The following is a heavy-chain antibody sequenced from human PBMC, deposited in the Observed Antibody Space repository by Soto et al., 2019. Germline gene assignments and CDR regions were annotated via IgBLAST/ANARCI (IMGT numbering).Heavy chain of an antibody. CDR2: ISSSSSTI. Sequence: GGSLRLSCAASGFTFSSYAMSWVRQAPGKGLEWVSYISSSSSTIYYADSVKGRFTISRDNAKNSLYLQMNSLRAEDTAVYYCAREALGAAAGTGDAFDIWGQGTMVTVSS. CDR3: AREALGAAAGTGDAFDI. CDR1: GFTFSSYA. J-gene: IGHJ3*02. D-gene: IGHD6-13*01. V-gene: IGHV3-48*01.